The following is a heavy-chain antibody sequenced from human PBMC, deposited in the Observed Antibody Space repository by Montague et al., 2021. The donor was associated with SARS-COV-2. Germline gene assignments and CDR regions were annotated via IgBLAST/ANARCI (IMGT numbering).Heavy chain of an antibody. D-gene: IGHD6-19*01. CDR2: IHHSGST. CDR1: GGSISSSTYY. Sequence: SETLSLTCTVSGGSISSSTYYWIWNRQPTGKGRNWIGSIHHSGSTYYXPSIQSRVTISADKSKNHFSLKLGSVTAADTAAFYSARHGYTRVWSGMDVWGQGTTVTVSS. J-gene: IGHJ6*02. CDR3: ARHGYTRVWSGMDV. V-gene: IGHV4-39*01.